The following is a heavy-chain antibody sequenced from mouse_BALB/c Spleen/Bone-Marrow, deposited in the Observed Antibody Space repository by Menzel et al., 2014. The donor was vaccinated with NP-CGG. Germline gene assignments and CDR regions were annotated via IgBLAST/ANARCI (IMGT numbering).Heavy chain of an antibody. V-gene: IGHV2-4-1*01. CDR3: ARNRGNYFSWFAY. CDR1: GFSLTSYG. CDR2: IWSGGST. D-gene: IGHD2-1*01. Sequence: VQRVESGPGLVQPSQSLSITCTVSGFSLTSYGVHWVRQSPGKGLEWLGVIWSGGSTDHNAAFISRLSISKDNSKSQVFFKMNSLQADDTAIYYCARNRGNYFSWFAYWGQGTLVTVSA. J-gene: IGHJ3*01.